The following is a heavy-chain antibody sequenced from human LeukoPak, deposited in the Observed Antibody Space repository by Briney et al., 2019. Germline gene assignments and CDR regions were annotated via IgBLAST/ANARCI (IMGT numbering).Heavy chain of an antibody. CDR1: GASVSSGSYY. CDR2: VYYDGGT. CDR3: ARGGNAWSPYFDY. D-gene: IGHD2-2*01. Sequence: SETLSLTCIVSGASVSSGSYYWGWIRQPPGKGLEYIGYVYYDGGTNYNPSLKSRVTISIETSKNQFSLRLNSVTTADTAVYYCARGGNAWSPYFDYWGQGTLVTVSS. J-gene: IGHJ4*02. V-gene: IGHV4-61*01.